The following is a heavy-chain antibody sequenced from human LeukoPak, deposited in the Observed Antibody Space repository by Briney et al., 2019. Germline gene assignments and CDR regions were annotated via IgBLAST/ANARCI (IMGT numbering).Heavy chain of an antibody. CDR1: GFTLSKHD. CDR2: INVAGDT. CDR3: TRGPDVWGTWYFDL. Sequence: PGGSLRLSCAASGFTLSKHDVHWVRQVPGKGLEWISAINVAGDTYYSDSVKGRFTVSRDNARNSVHLQMTSLRAGDTAVYHCTRGPDVWGTWYFDLWGRGTQVTVSS. V-gene: IGHV3-13*01. J-gene: IGHJ2*01. D-gene: IGHD1-7*01.